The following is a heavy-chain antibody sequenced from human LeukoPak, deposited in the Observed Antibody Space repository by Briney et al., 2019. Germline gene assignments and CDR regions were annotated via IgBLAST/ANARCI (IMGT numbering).Heavy chain of an antibody. CDR1: GFTFSDYY. D-gene: IGHD6-13*01. CDR3: ARPTKEGSSWYWWFDP. Sequence: PGGSLRLSCAASGFTFSDYYMSWVRQAPGKGLVWASHINNDGSSTSYADSVKGRFTISRDNAKNTLYLQMNSLRAEDTAVYYCARPTKEGSSWYWWFDPWGQGTLVTVSS. J-gene: IGHJ5*02. V-gene: IGHV3-74*01. CDR2: INNDGSST.